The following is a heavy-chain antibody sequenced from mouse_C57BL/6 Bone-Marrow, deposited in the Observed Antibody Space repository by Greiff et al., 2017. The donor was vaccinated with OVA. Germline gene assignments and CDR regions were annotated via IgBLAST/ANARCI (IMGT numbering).Heavy chain of an antibody. V-gene: IGHV5-4*01. CDR2: ISDGGSYT. Sequence: EVQLVESGGGLVKPGGSLKLSCAASGFTFSSYAMSWVRQTPEKRLEWVATISDGGSYTYYPDNVKGRFTISRDNAKNNLYLQMSHLKSEDTAMYYCARAYYYGSSYPFAMDYWGQGTSVTVSS. D-gene: IGHD1-1*01. CDR1: GFTFSSYA. J-gene: IGHJ4*01. CDR3: ARAYYYGSSYPFAMDY.